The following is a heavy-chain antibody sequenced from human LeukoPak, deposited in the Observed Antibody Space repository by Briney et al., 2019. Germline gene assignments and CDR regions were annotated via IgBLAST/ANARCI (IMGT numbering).Heavy chain of an antibody. CDR2: IYSGGST. CDR3: ARDAYGSGSYSHYFDY. D-gene: IGHD3-10*01. V-gene: IGHV3-66*02. Sequence: GGSLRLSCAASGFTVSSNYMSWVRQAPGKGLEWVSVIYSGGSTYYADSVKGRFTISRDYSKNTLYLQMNSLRAEDTAVYYCARDAYGSGSYSHYFDYWGQGTLVTVSS. J-gene: IGHJ4*02. CDR1: GFTVSSNY.